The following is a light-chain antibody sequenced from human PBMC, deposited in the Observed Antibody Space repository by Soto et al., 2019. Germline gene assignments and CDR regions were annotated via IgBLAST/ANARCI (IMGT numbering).Light chain of an antibody. V-gene: IGKV3-15*01. CDR3: QQYSDRPYT. Sequence: EIVMTQSPATLSVSPGERVTLSCRASQSVGNFLAWYQQKPGQAPRLFIYDSSTRATGVPARFSGSASGTEFTLTISSLQSEDVAVYSCQQYSDRPYTFGQGTKLESK. CDR1: QSVGNF. J-gene: IGKJ2*01. CDR2: DSS.